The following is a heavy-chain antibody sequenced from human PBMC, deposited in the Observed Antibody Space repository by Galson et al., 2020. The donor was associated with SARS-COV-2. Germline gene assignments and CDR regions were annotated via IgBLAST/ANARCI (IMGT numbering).Heavy chain of an antibody. D-gene: IGHD3-10*01. Sequence: ASVKVSCKASGYTFSGHYMHWVRLAPGQGLEWMGRINPNSGDTDVAQKFQGRVTMTTDTSLTTAYMELSRLTSDDTAVYYCTRGSNSSPFYHFDPWGQGTPVTVSS. CDR3: TRGSNSSPFYHFDP. CDR1: GYTFSGHY. J-gene: IGHJ5*02. CDR2: INPNSGDT. V-gene: IGHV1-2*06.